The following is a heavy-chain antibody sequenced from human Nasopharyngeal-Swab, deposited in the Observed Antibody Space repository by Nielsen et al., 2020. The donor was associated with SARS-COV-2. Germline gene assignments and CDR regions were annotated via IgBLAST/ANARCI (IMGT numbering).Heavy chain of an antibody. D-gene: IGHD5-18*01. Sequence: SQTLSLTCAVYGGPFSGYYWSWIRQPPGKGLEWIGEINHSGSTNYNPSLKSRVTISVDTSKNQFSLKLSSVTAADTAVYYCARNVDTAMIYDSWGQGTLVTVSS. J-gene: IGHJ4*02. CDR2: INHSGST. CDR1: GGPFSGYY. V-gene: IGHV4-34*01. CDR3: ARNVDTAMIYDS.